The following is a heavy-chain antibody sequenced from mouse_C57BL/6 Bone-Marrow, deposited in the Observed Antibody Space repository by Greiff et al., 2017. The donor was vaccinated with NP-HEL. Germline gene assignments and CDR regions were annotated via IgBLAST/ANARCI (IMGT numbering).Heavy chain of an antibody. CDR1: GFNIKDYY. D-gene: IGHD2-5*01. CDR3: ARGSNYVNYAMDY. CDR2: IDPEDGET. V-gene: IGHV14-2*01. J-gene: IGHJ4*01. Sequence: EVKVVESGAELVKPGASVKLSCTASGFNIKDYYMHWVKQRTEQGLEWIGRIDPEDGETKYAPKFQGKATITADTSSNTAYLQLSSLTSEDTAVYYCARGSNYVNYAMDYWGQGTSVTVSS.